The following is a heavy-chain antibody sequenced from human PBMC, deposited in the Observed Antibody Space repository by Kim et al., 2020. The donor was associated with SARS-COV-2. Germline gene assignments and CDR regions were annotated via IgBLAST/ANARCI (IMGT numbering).Heavy chain of an antibody. J-gene: IGHJ5*02. V-gene: IGHV4-59*13. CDR2: IYYSGST. CDR1: GGSISSYY. Sequence: SETLSLTCTVSGGSISSYYWSWIRQPPGKGLEWIGYIYYSGSTNYNPSLKSRVTISVDTSKNQFSLKLSSVTAADTAVYYCARGGGFDPWGQGTLVTVSS. CDR3: ARGGGFDP.